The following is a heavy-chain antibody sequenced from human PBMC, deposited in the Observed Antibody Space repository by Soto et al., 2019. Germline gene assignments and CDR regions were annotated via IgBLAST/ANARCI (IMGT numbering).Heavy chain of an antibody. V-gene: IGHV3-9*01. D-gene: IGHD3-16*01. J-gene: IGHJ6*03. CDR2: ITWHSGTI. Sequence: EVQLVESGGGLVQPGRSLRLVCAASEFTFDQYTMHWVRQAPGKGLEWVSSITWHSGTIGYADSVKGRFTISRDNAKNSLYLQMNSLRGEDTALYYCAKEMITFGDFNYYYMDVWGNGTTVTVSS. CDR1: EFTFDQYT. CDR3: AKEMITFGDFNYYYMDV.